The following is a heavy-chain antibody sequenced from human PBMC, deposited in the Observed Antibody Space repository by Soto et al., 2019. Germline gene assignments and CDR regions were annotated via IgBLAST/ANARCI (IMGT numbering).Heavy chain of an antibody. V-gene: IGHV3-33*01. Sequence: QVQLVESGGRVVQSGRSLRLSCAASGFTFSSYGMHWVRQAPGKGLEWVAVVYYDGSNTYSADSVKGRFIISRDNSRNTLYLQMNSLRAEDTALYCGARVRHSTSSGYFDYWGQGTLVTVSS. D-gene: IGHD6-6*01. CDR2: VYYDGSNT. CDR3: ARVRHSTSSGYFDY. CDR1: GFTFSSYG. J-gene: IGHJ4*02.